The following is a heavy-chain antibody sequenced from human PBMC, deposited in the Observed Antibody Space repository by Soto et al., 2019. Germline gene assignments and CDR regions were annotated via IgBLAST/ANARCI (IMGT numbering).Heavy chain of an antibody. D-gene: IGHD4-17*01. J-gene: IGHJ4*02. CDR2: ISYSEST. Sequence: PSDTHSLTCTVSGGSISSRGYYCSWIRQFPGKGLEWIGYISYSESTDYNPSLKSRVTISADTSKNQFSLKLSSVTAADTAVYYCAGGNDYAKIGYWGQGAQVTVSS. CDR3: AGGNDYAKIGY. CDR1: GGSISSRGYY. V-gene: IGHV4-31*03.